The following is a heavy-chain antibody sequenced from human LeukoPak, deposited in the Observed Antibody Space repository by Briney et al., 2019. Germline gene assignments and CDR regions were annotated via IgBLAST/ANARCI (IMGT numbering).Heavy chain of an antibody. CDR2: INRSGST. CDR3: ARTLSGSGTTNWFDP. Sequence: SETLSLTCAVYGGSFSGYYWSWIRQPPGKGLEWIGEINRSGSTNYNPSLKSRVTISVDTSKNQFSLKLSSVTAADTAVYYCARTLSGSGTTNWFDPWGQGTLVTVSS. CDR1: GGSFSGYY. D-gene: IGHD3-10*01. J-gene: IGHJ5*02. V-gene: IGHV4-34*01.